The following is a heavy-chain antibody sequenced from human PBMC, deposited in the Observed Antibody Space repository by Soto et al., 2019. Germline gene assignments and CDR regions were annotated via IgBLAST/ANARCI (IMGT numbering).Heavy chain of an antibody. D-gene: IGHD5-12*01. Sequence: QVQLVQSGAEVKKPGSSVKVSCKASGGTFSSYAISWVRQAPGQGLGWMGGIIPNFGPANYAQKFQGRVTITADGSTSTADMEPSRLRSEDTAVYYFASSVAKYYYYGMDVWGQGTTVTVSS. V-gene: IGHV1-69*12. CDR2: IIPNFGPA. J-gene: IGHJ6*02. CDR1: GGTFSSYA. CDR3: ASSVAKYYYYGMDV.